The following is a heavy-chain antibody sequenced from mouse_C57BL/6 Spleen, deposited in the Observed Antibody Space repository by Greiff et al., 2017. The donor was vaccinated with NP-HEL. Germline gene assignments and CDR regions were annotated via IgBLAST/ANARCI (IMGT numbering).Heavy chain of an antibody. CDR1: GFTFSDYY. CDR2: INYDGSST. Sequence: EVKLVESEGGLVQPGRSMKLSCTASGFTFSDYYMAWVRQVPEKGLEWVANINYDGSSTYYLDSLKSRFIISRDNAKNILYLQMSSLKSEDTATYYCARENYYGSSYEYFDVWGTGTTVTVSS. J-gene: IGHJ1*03. D-gene: IGHD1-1*01. V-gene: IGHV5-16*01. CDR3: ARENYYGSSYEYFDV.